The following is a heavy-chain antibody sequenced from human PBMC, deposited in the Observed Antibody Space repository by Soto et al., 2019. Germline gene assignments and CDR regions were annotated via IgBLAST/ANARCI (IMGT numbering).Heavy chain of an antibody. V-gene: IGHV3-23*01. Sequence: PGGSLRLSCAASGFTFSSYAMSWVRQAPGKGLEWVSAISGSGGSTYYADSVKGRFTISRDNSKNTLYLQMNSLRAEDTAVYYCAKDRVATIVDRYYYYGMDVWGQGTTVTVSS. D-gene: IGHD5-12*01. CDR1: GFTFSSYA. CDR3: AKDRVATIVDRYYYYGMDV. CDR2: ISGSGGST. J-gene: IGHJ6*02.